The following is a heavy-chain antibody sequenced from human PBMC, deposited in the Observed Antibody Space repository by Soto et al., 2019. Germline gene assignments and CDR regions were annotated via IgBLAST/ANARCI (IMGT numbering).Heavy chain of an antibody. CDR1: GYTFTSNY. CDR3: ARDHSIAAAGAWWLDP. D-gene: IGHD6-13*01. Sequence: ASVKVSCKASGYTFTSNYVHWVRRAPGQGLEWMGIINPSGGSTNYAQKFQGRVTVTRDTSTSTVYMELSSLRSEDTAVHYCARDHSIAAAGAWWLDPWGQGTLVTVSS. CDR2: INPSGGST. J-gene: IGHJ5*02. V-gene: IGHV1-46*01.